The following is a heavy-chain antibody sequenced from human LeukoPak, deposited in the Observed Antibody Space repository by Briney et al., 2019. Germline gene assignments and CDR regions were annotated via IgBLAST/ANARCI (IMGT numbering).Heavy chain of an antibody. V-gene: IGHV1-24*01. CDR3: ARAPPRFDYYGAGRRVIARWFDP. D-gene: IGHD3-10*01. J-gene: IGHJ5*02. CDR1: GYTLTELS. CDR2: FDIEDGET. Sequence: ASVKVSSEVSGYTLTELSMHWVREAPGKGLEWMGGFDIEDGETIYAQKFQGRVTMTRNTSISTAYMQLSSLRSEDTAVYYCARAPPRFDYYGAGRRVIARWFDPWGQGTLVTVSS.